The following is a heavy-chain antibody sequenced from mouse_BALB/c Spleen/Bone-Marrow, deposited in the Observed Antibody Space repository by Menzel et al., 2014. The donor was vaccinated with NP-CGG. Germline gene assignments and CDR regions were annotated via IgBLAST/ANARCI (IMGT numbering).Heavy chain of an antibody. CDR2: IWAGGSA. CDR1: GFSLTSYG. Sequence: VQLVESGPGLVAPSQSLSITCTVSGFSLTSYGVHWIRQPPGKGLEWLGVIWAGGSANYKSAPMSRLSISKDNSKSQVFLKMNSLQTDDTAMYYCARGGYGYDGTFAYWGQGTLVTVSA. J-gene: IGHJ3*01. D-gene: IGHD2-2*01. CDR3: ARGGYGYDGTFAY. V-gene: IGHV2-9*02.